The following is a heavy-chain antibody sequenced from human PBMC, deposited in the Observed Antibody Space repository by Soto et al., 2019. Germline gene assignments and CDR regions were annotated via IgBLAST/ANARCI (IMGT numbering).Heavy chain of an antibody. CDR1: GYTFTGYY. Sequence: ASVKVSCKASGYTFTGYYMHWARKAPGQGLEWMGWINPNSGGTNYAQKFQGWVTMTRDTSISTAYMELSRLRSDDTAVYYCARDARGDEAPMDYWGQGTLVTVSS. V-gene: IGHV1-2*04. D-gene: IGHD3-10*01. CDR2: INPNSGGT. CDR3: ARDARGDEAPMDY. J-gene: IGHJ4*02.